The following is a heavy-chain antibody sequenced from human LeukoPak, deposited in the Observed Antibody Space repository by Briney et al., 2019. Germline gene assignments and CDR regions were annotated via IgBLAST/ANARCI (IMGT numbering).Heavy chain of an antibody. J-gene: IGHJ4*02. D-gene: IGHD3-9*01. CDR2: INPNSGGT. Sequence: GASVKVSCKASGYTFTGYYMHWVRQAPGQGLEWMGWINPNSGGTNYAQKSQGRVTMTRDTSISTAYMELSRLRSDDTAVYYCARNFYDILTGYYEDYFDYWGQGTLVTVSS. CDR1: GYTFTGYY. CDR3: ARNFYDILTGYYEDYFDY. V-gene: IGHV1-2*02.